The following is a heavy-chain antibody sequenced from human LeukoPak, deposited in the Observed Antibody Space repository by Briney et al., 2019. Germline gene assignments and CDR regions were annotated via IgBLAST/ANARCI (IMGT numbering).Heavy chain of an antibody. CDR1: GFTFSSYE. CDR3: AKGFRAFDI. V-gene: IGHV3-48*03. CDR2: ISSSGSTI. Sequence: QSGGSLRLSCAASGFTFSSYEMNWVRQAPGKGLEWVSYISSSGSTIYYADSVKGRFTISRDNSRNTLYLQMNSLRAEDTAVYYCAKGFRAFDIWGQGTMVTVSS. J-gene: IGHJ3*02.